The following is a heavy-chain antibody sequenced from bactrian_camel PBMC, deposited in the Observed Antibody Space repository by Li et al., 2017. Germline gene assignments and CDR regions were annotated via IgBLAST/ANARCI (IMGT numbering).Heavy chain of an antibody. CDR2: LAWDGGT. CDR3: AASKIFPSVCPSMGRDRFPF. CDR1: RYPSSTYC. V-gene: IGHV3S26*01. J-gene: IGHJ4*01. Sequence: HVQLVESGGGSVQSGGSLRLSCAPSRYPSSTYCLAWFRQAPGKERERVALLAWDGGTTYADSIKGRFTISRDNAQKTLYLQMNSLKPEDTAMYYCAASKIFPSVCPSMGRDRFPFWGQGTQVTVS. D-gene: IGHD1*01.